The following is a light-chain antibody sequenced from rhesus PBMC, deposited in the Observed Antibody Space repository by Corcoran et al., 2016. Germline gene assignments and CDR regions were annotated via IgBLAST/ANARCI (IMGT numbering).Light chain of an antibody. Sequence: DIQMTQSPSSLSASVGDKVTITCRASQDIDSWLVWYQQKPGKAPKLLIYAASRLQSGVPSRFSGRGSGTDYTLTISSLQPEGFATYYCQQGYNTPYSFGHGTKVKIK. CDR3: QQGYNTPYS. CDR1: QDIDSW. CDR2: AAS. J-gene: IGKJ2*01. V-gene: IGKV1-18*01.